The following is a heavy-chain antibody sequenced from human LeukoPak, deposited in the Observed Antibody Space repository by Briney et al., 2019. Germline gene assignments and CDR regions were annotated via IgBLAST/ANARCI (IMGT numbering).Heavy chain of an antibody. CDR2: INQRRNT. D-gene: IGHD3-3*01. CDR3: ARGGSGITIFGVGGYYYYGMDV. CDR1: GESFSGYS. V-gene: IGHV4-34*01. J-gene: IGHJ6*02. Sequence: SETLSLTCVVYGESFSGYSWSWIRQPPGKGLEWIGEINQRRNTNYNPSLKSRVTISIDTSKNQFSLKLSSVTAADTAVYYCARGGSGITIFGVGGYYYYGMDVWGQGTTVTVSS.